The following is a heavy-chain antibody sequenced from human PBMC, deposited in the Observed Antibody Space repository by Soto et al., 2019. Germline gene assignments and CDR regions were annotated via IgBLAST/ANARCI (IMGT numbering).Heavy chain of an antibody. D-gene: IGHD1-26*01. CDR2: INHSGST. CDR3: ASPGRPYYYYGMDV. Sequence: SETLSLTCAVYGGSFSGYYWSWIRQPPGKGLEWIGEINHSGSTNYNPSLKSRVTISVDTSKNQFSLKLSSVTAADTAVYYCASPGRPYYYYGMDVWGQGTTVTVSS. CDR1: GGSFSGYY. J-gene: IGHJ6*02. V-gene: IGHV4-34*01.